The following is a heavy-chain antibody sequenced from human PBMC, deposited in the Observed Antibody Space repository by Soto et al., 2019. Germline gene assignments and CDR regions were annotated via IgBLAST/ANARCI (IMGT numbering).Heavy chain of an antibody. D-gene: IGHD2-15*01. CDR3: ARRPDSRYYYRMDV. Sequence: QVQLVQSGAEVKKPGSSVKVSCKTSGGTFSSYAISWVRQAPGQGLEWMGGIIPIFGTANYAQKFQGRVTITADEPTSAAYVERSSRRSEDTAVYYYARRPDSRYYYRMDVWGQGTKVTVSS. CDR1: GGTFSSYA. CDR2: IIPIFGTA. V-gene: IGHV1-69*01. J-gene: IGHJ6*02.